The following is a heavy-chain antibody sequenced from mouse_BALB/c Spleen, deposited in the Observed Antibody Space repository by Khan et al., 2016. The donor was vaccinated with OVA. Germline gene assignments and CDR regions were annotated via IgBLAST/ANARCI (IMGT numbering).Heavy chain of an antibody. Sequence: QVQLKQSGAELARPGASVKMSCKASGHTFTSYTIHWIKKRPGQGLEWIGYINPSNDYTNYNQKFKDKATLTTDKSSTPAYLRLSSLTSDDSAVYNCVRDGAYHRNDGWVAYWGQGTLVTVSA. V-gene: IGHV1-4*01. D-gene: IGHD2-14*01. CDR3: VRDGAYHRNDGWVAY. CDR1: GHTFTSYT. CDR2: INPSNDYT. J-gene: IGHJ3*01.